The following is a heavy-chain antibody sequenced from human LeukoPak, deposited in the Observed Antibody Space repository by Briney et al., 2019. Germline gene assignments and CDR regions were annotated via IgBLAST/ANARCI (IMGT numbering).Heavy chain of an antibody. Sequence: PSETLSLTCTVSGGSISSSSYYWGWIRQPPGRGLEWIGSIYYSGSTNYNPSLKSRVTISVDTSKNQFSLKLSSVTAADTAVYYCARDPTMIGLGDAFDIWGQGTMVTVSS. J-gene: IGHJ3*02. D-gene: IGHD3-22*01. CDR2: IYYSGST. CDR1: GGSISSSSYY. CDR3: ARDPTMIGLGDAFDI. V-gene: IGHV4-39*07.